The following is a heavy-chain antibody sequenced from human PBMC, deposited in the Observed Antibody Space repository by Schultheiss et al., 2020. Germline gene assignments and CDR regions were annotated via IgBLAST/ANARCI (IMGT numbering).Heavy chain of an antibody. CDR2: IYTSGST. CDR3: ARKVGATNVDDY. J-gene: IGHJ4*02. D-gene: IGHD1-26*01. CDR1: GGSISSGNYY. Sequence: LRLSCTVSGGSISSGNYYWSWIRQPAGKGLEWIGRIYTSGSTNYNPSLKSRVTISVDKSKNQFSLKLSSVTAADTAVYYCARKVGATNVDDYWGQGTLVTVSS. V-gene: IGHV4-61*02.